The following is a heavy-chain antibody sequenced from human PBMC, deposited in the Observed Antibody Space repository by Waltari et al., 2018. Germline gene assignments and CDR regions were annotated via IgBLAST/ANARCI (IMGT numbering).Heavy chain of an antibody. J-gene: IGHJ3*02. CDR1: NGSISSGSFY. Sequence: VQLQESGPGLVEPSQTLSLTCTVSNGSISSGSFYWSWIRQRDGKGLEWSGHLYTTGSTNCNPSLESRVTISADTSKNQFSLKLTSVTAADSAVYFCARTGTVVVVPTAKGAFHIWGQGTAVTVSS. V-gene: IGHV4-61*02. CDR3: ARTGTVVVVPTAKGAFHI. D-gene: IGHD2-15*01. CDR2: LYTTGST.